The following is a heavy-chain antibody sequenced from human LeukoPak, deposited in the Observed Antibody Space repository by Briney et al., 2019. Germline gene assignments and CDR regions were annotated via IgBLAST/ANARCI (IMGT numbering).Heavy chain of an antibody. CDR3: ANGGTYSSGP. J-gene: IGHJ5*02. CDR1: GFTFSSYS. V-gene: IGHV3-21*01. Sequence: GGSLRLSCAASGFTFSSYSMNWVRQAPGKGLEWVSSIGSTSAYKYYAESLKGRLTISRDNAKNSLFLQINSLRAEDTAVYYCANGGTYSSGPWGQGTLVTVSS. D-gene: IGHD3-22*01. CDR2: IGSTSAYK.